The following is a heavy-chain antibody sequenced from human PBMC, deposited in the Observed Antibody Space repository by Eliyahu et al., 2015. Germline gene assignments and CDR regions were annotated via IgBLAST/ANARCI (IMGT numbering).Heavy chain of an antibody. CDR1: GYXXTSXG. Sequence: QVQLVQSGAEVXKPGASVKVSCKASGYXXTSXGXXWVRQAPGXGLEWMGWISAYNGNTNYAQKLQGRVTMTTDTSTSTAYMELRSLRSDDTAVYYCARDQSIAVAGPTGYWGQGTLVTVSS. CDR3: ARDQSIAVAGPTGY. V-gene: IGHV1-18*01. J-gene: IGHJ4*02. D-gene: IGHD6-19*01. CDR2: ISAYNGNT.